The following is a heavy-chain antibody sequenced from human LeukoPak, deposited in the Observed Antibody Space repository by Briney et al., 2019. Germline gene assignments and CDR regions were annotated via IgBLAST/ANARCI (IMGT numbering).Heavy chain of an antibody. J-gene: IGHJ4*02. CDR2: IWYDGSNK. V-gene: IGHV3-33*01. D-gene: IGHD3-22*01. CDR1: GFTFSSYG. CDR3: ARYYYGSSGYSPFDY. Sequence: QPGGSLRLSCAASGFTFSSYGMHWVRQAPGKGLEWVAVIWYDGSNKYYADSVKGRFTISRDNSKNTLYLQINSLRAEDTAVYYCARYYYGSSGYSPFDYWGQGTLLTVSS.